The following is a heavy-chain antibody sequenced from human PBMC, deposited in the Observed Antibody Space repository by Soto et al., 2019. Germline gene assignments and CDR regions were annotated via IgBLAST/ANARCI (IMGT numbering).Heavy chain of an antibody. CDR3: ARGPERVVVAATAIDY. CDR2: IIPIFGTA. V-gene: IGHV1-69*13. CDR1: GGTFSSYA. D-gene: IGHD2-15*01. Sequence: GASVKVSCKASGGTFSSYAISWVRQAPGQGLEWMGGIIPIFGTANYAQKFQGRVTITADESTSTAYMELSSLRSEDTAVYYCARGPERVVVAATAIDYWGQGTLVTVSS. J-gene: IGHJ4*02.